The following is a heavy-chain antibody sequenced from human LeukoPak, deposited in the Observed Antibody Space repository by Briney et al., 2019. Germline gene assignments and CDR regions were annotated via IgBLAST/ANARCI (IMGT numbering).Heavy chain of an antibody. CDR1: GFTFSSYG. V-gene: IGHV3-30*03. CDR3: ARDQGVVVKGHYYGMDV. D-gene: IGHD2-2*01. J-gene: IGHJ6*02. CDR2: ISYDGSNK. Sequence: PGGSLRLSCAASGFTFSSYGMHWVRQAPGKGLEWVAVISYDGSNKYYADSVKGRFTVSRDNSKNTLYLQMNSLRAEDTAVYYCARDQGVVVKGHYYGMDVWGQGTTVTVSS.